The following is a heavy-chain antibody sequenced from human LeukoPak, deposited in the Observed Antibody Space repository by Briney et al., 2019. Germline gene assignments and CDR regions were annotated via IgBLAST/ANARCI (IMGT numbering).Heavy chain of an antibody. CDR1: GFGFSNYW. CDR2: MNEDGSEK. CDR3: ARDRGYSNFDY. V-gene: IGHV3-7*01. J-gene: IGHJ4*02. Sequence: GGSLRLSCAASGFGFSNYWMSWVRQAPGKGLEWVANMNEDGSEKNYVDSVKGRFTISRDTAQDSLYLQMNSLRAEDTAVYYCARDRGYSNFDYWGQGTLLTVSS. D-gene: IGHD4-11*01.